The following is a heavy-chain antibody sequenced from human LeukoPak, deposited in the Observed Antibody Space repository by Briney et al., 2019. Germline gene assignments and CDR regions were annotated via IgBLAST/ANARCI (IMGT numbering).Heavy chain of an antibody. J-gene: IGHJ4*02. CDR1: GGTFSSYT. CDR3: ARGGYCSGGSCYPIDY. V-gene: IGHV1-69*08. CDR2: IIPIFGTA. Sequence: SVKVSCKASGGTFSSYTISWVRQAPGQGLEWMGRIIPIFGTANYAQKFQGRVTITADKSTSTAYMELSSLRSEDTAVYYCARGGYCSGGSCYPIDYWGQGTLVTVSS. D-gene: IGHD2-15*01.